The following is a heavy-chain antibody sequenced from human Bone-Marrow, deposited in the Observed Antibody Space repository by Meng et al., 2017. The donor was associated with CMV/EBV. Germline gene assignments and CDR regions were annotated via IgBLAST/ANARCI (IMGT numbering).Heavy chain of an antibody. Sequence: GGSLRLSCAASGFTFSSYAMSWVRQAPGKGLEWVAVISYDGSNKYYADSVKGRFTISRDNSKNTLYLQMNSLRAEDTAVYYCARDLRGCSSTSCYGSRFDPWGQGTLVTVSS. V-gene: IGHV3-30-3*01. D-gene: IGHD2-2*01. CDR1: GFTFSSYA. CDR2: ISYDGSNK. CDR3: ARDLRGCSSTSCYGSRFDP. J-gene: IGHJ5*02.